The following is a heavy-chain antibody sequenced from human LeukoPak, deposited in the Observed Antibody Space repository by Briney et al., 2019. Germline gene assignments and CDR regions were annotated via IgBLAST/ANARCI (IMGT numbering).Heavy chain of an antibody. Sequence: PGGSLRLSCAASGFTFSNYAMSWVRQAPGKGLEWVSVTSASGGNTNYADSVKGRFTISRDNSKNTLYLRMNSLRGEDTAVYYCANTVRSESYYDFWSGYHGYWGQGTLVTVSS. D-gene: IGHD3-3*01. CDR3: ANTVRSESYYDFWSGYHGY. V-gene: IGHV3-23*01. CDR1: GFTFSNYA. CDR2: TSASGGNT. J-gene: IGHJ4*02.